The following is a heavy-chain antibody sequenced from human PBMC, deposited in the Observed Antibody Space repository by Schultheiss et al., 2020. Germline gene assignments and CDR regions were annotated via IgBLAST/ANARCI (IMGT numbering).Heavy chain of an antibody. CDR1: GFTFSNAW. Sequence: GGSLRLSCAASGFTFSNAWMSWVRQAPGKGLEWVSVISGSGGSTYYADSVKGRFTISRDNSKNTLYLQMDSLRDEDTAVYYCAREMRTYCNSTKCRGEDYWGQGTLVNVCS. V-gene: IGHV3-23*01. J-gene: IGHJ4*02. D-gene: IGHD2/OR15-2a*01. CDR3: AREMRTYCNSTKCRGEDY. CDR2: ISGSGGST.